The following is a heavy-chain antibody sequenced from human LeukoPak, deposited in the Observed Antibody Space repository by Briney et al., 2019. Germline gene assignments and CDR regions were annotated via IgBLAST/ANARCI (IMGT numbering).Heavy chain of an antibody. J-gene: IGHJ5*02. CDR3: ARGGASALDWFGP. CDR1: GDSISSYY. Sequence: SETLTLTCTVSGDSISSYYWSWIRQPPGKGLEWIGYIYNSGSTKYNPSLKSRVTISIDTSKNQFSLKVNSVTAADTAVYYCARGGASALDWFGPWGQGTMVTVSS. CDR2: IYNSGST. D-gene: IGHD1-26*01. V-gene: IGHV4-59*01.